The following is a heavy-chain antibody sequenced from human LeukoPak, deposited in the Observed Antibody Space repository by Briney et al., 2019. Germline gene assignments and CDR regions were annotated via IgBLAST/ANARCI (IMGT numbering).Heavy chain of an antibody. D-gene: IGHD1-26*01. CDR2: ISGSGGST. J-gene: IGHJ6*03. V-gene: IGHV3-23*01. Sequence: GGSLRLSCAASGFTFSSYGMSWVRQAPGKGLEWVSAISGSGGSTYYADSVKGRFTISRDNSKNTLYLQMNSLRSEDTAVYYCARGFGSVGATYYYYMDVWGKGTTVTVSS. CDR3: ARGFGSVGATYYYYMDV. CDR1: GFTFSSYG.